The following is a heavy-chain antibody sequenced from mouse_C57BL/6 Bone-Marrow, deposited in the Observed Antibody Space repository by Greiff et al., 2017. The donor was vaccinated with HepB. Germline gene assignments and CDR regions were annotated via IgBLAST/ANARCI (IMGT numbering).Heavy chain of an antibody. Sequence: EVHLVESGGGLVKPGGSLKLSCAASGFTFSSYAMSWVRQTPEKRLEWVATISDGGSYTYYPDNVKGRYTISRDNAKNNLYLQMSHLKSEDTAMYYCANSSWFAYWGQVTLVTVSA. CDR3: ANSSWFAY. CDR1: GFTFSSYA. CDR2: ISDGGSYT. J-gene: IGHJ3*01. V-gene: IGHV5-4*01. D-gene: IGHD2-12*01.